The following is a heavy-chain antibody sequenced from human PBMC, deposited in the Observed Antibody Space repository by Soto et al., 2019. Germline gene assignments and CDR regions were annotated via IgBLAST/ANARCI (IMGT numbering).Heavy chain of an antibody. J-gene: IGHJ4*02. Sequence: GGSLRLSCAASGFTFSDYYMSWIRQAPGKGLEWVSHMSGSSYYIKYADSVKGRFTISRDNAKKSLYLQMNSLRAEDAAVYYCARELDTTMAIPGYWGQGTLVTVSS. D-gene: IGHD5-18*01. CDR1: GFTFSDYY. CDR2: MSGSSYYI. CDR3: ARELDTTMAIPGY. V-gene: IGHV3-11*06.